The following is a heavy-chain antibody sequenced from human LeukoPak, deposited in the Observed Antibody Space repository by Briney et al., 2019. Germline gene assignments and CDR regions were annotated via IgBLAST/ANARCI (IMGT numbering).Heavy chain of an antibody. CDR1: GYSISSGYY. CDR2: IYHSGST. J-gene: IGHJ4*02. Sequence: SETLSLTCTVSGYSISSGYYWGWIRQPPGKGLEWIGSIYHSGSTYYNPSLKSRVTISVDTSKNQFSLKLSSVTAADTAVHYCARDHGILSDYWGQGTLVTVSS. D-gene: IGHD5-18*01. V-gene: IGHV4-38-2*02. CDR3: ARDHGILSDY.